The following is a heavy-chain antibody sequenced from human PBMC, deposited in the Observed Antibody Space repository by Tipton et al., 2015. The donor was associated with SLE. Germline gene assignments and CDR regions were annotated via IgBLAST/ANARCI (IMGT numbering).Heavy chain of an antibody. CDR3: ARADTSRGAFDV. V-gene: IGHV3-49*04. J-gene: IGHJ3*01. CDR2: IRINSYGGSK. CDR1: GFNFGDYA. Sequence: SLRLSCTTSGFNFGDYAMAWVRQGPGKVLEWISFIRINSYGGSKEYAESVRGRFTISRDDSKGIAYLQMTNLKSDDTALYYCARADTSRGAFDVWGQGTMVTVSS.